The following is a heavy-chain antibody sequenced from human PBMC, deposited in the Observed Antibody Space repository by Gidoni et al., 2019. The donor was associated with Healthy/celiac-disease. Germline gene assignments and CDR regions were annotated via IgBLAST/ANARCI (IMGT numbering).Heavy chain of an antibody. CDR1: GFTFSSYA. CDR3: AREYYDSSGLTYYFDY. V-gene: IGHV3-23*01. J-gene: IGHJ4*02. D-gene: IGHD3-22*01. CDR2: ISGSGDST. Sequence: EVQLLESGGGLVQPGGSLRLSCAASGFTFSSYAMSWVRQAPGKGLEWVSAISGSGDSTYYADSVKGRFTISRDNSKNTLYLQMNSLRAEDTAVYYCAREYYDSSGLTYYFDYWGQGTLVTVSS.